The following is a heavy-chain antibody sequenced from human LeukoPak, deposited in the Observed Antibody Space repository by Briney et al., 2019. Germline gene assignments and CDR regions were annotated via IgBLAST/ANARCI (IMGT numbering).Heavy chain of an antibody. D-gene: IGHD1-26*01. Sequence: VASVRVSCKVSGYTLTELSMHWVRQAPGKGLEWMGGFDTEDGETIYAQKFQGRVTMTEDTSTDTAYMELSSLRSEDTAVYYCATGRRRLDILGATIADYWGQGTLVTVSS. CDR2: FDTEDGET. J-gene: IGHJ4*02. CDR1: GYTLTELS. CDR3: ATGRRRLDILGATIADY. V-gene: IGHV1-24*01.